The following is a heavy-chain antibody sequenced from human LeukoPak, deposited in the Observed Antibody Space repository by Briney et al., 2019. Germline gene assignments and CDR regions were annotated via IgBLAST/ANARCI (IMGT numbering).Heavy chain of an antibody. CDR2: LSSSGSS. CDR1: GASITSYY. Sequence: TSETLSLTCSVSGASITSYYWSWIRQSAGKGLEWIGRLSSSGSSIHNPSLKSRLTMSVDTSKNQFSLKLSSVTAADTAVYYCARDHSGTYHYYYYMDVWGKGTTVTVSS. CDR3: ARDHSGTYHYYYYMDV. J-gene: IGHJ6*03. V-gene: IGHV4-4*07. D-gene: IGHD3-10*01.